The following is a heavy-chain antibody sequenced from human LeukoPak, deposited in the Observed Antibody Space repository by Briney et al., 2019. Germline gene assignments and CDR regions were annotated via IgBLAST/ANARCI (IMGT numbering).Heavy chain of an antibody. CDR3: ARWKTATTSDY. D-gene: IGHD1-7*01. V-gene: IGHV3-33*07. CDR1: GFTFREHA. J-gene: IGHJ4*02. Sequence: GGSLRLSCAASGFTFREHAMYWVRQAPGKGLEWVAVIWYDGTSKYYADSVKGRCTVSRDNSKNTVVLQVTTLRVDDTAVYYCARWKTATTSDYWGQGTLVTVSS. CDR2: IWYDGTSK.